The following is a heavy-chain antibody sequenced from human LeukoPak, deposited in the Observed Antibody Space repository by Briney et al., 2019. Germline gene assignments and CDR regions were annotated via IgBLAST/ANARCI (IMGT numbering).Heavy chain of an antibody. V-gene: IGHV1-2*04. CDR1: GYTFTGYY. Sequence: GASVKVSCKASGYTFTGYYMHWVRQAPGQGLEWMGRINPNSGGTNYAQKFQGWVTMTRDTSISTAYMELSRLRSDDTAVYYCATGGGSGYDAFDIWGQGTMVTVSS. D-gene: IGHD3-22*01. J-gene: IGHJ3*02. CDR2: INPNSGGT. CDR3: ATGGGSGYDAFDI.